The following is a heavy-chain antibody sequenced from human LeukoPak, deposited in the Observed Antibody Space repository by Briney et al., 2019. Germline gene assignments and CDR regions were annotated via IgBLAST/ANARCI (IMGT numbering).Heavy chain of an antibody. J-gene: IGHJ4*02. CDR3: AKEGTASKPSDLDY. CDR1: VFIFSDYV. CDR2: IRYNRSNK. D-gene: IGHD1/OR15-1a*01. Sequence: GGSLRLSCAASVFIFSDYVMHWVRHAPGKGLEWVTFIRYNRSNKYYADSVKFRFTISRYNSKNILYLQMNSLSSEDTAVYYCAKEGTASKPSDLDYWGQGTLVTVSS. V-gene: IGHV3-30*02.